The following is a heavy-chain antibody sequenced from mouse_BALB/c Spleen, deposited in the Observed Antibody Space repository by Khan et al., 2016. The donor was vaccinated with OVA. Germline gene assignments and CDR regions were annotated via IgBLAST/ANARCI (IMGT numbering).Heavy chain of an antibody. V-gene: IGHV5-6-4*01. CDR2: ITSGGSYT. CDR3: TASY. J-gene: IGHJ3*01. Sequence: EVQVVESGGDLVKPGGSLKLSCAASGFTFSSYTMSWVRQTPEKRLEWVATITSGGSYTYYPDSVKGRFTISRDNAKNTLYLQMSSLKSEDKARYDFTASYWGQGTLVTVSA. CDR1: GFTFSSYT.